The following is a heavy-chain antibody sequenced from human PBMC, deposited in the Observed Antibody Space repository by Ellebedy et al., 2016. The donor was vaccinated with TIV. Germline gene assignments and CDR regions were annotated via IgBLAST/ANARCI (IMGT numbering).Heavy chain of an antibody. CDR1: GASITRDSYF. V-gene: IGHV4-39*01. D-gene: IGHD5-18*01. J-gene: IGHJ5*02. CDR3: AVPNRDAALVNPPLGWFDA. Sequence: MPSETLSLTCSVSGASITRDSYFWGWIRQPPGKGLEWIGSVFYGGRTYSNPSLESRVSISVATSKNQLSLKMTSVTAADTAVYYCAVPNRDAALVNPPLGWFDAWGQGALVTVSS. CDR2: VFYGGRT.